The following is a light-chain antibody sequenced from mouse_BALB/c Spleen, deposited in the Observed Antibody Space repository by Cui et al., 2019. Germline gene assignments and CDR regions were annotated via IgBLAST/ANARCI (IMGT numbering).Light chain of an antibody. J-gene: IGKJ1*01. CDR3: LQYYNLWT. CDR1: QDINNF. V-gene: IGKV19-93*01. Sequence: DIDMMQHQSSLSASLGGKVTITCNARQDINNFIACYQANPGKGPRLLIHSTSTLRPGIPSRFSGSRSGRYYSFSISNLDPEDIATYYCLQYYNLWTFGGGTKLEIK. CDR2: STS.